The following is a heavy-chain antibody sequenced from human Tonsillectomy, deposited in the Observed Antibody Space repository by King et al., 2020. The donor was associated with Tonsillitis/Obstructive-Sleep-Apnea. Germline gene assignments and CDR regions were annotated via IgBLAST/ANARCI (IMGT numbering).Heavy chain of an antibody. CDR3: ARDRRRTGYDYVY. J-gene: IGHJ1*01. CDR1: GFTFSDYW. V-gene: IGHV3-7*03. CDR2: IRQDGGEK. Sequence: VQLVESGGGLVQPGGSLRLSCAASGFTFSDYWMSWVRQAPGKGLEWVANIRQDGGEKCYVDSVKGRFTISRDKYENSLYLQMNSLRAEDTAVYYCARDRRRTGYDYVYWGQGALVTVSS. D-gene: IGHD5-12*01.